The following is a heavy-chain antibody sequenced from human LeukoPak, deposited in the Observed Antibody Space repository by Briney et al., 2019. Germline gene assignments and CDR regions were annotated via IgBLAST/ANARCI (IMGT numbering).Heavy chain of an antibody. V-gene: IGHV1-69*04. CDR2: IIPILGIA. Sequence: SVKVSCKASGYTFISYGISWVRQAPGQGLEWMGRIIPILGIANYAQKFQGRVTITADKSTSTAYMELSSLRSEDTAVYYCASMHYYDSSGYYYDYFDYWGQGTLVTVSS. CDR3: ASMHYYDSSGYYYDYFDY. CDR1: GYTFISYG. J-gene: IGHJ4*02. D-gene: IGHD3-22*01.